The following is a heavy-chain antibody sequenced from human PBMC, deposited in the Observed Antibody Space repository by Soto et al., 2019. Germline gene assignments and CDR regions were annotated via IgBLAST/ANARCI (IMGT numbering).Heavy chain of an antibody. J-gene: IGHJ5*02. D-gene: IGHD3-9*01. CDR2: IYHTGST. V-gene: IGHV4-30-2*01. CDR1: GGSISSGGYS. Sequence: SETLSLTCPVSGGSISSGGYSWSWIRQPPGKGLEFIGYIYHTGSTYYNPSLKSRVTISVDRSQNQFSLKLSSVIAADTAVYYCASASHDLLTGYYRKTGKGFDIWGEGTLVTVSS. CDR3: ASASHDLLTGYYRKTGKGFDI.